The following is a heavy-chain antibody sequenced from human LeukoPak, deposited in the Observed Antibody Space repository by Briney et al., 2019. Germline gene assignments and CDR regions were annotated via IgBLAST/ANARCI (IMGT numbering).Heavy chain of an antibody. Sequence: PGGSLRLSCAASGFTFSDYYMSWIRQAPGKGLEWVSYISSSGSNIYYADSVKGRFTISRDNAKNSLYLQMNSLRAEDTAVYYCARAGLQLAPVYYYYYMDVWGKGTTVTVSS. CDR3: ARAGLQLAPVYYYYYMDV. J-gene: IGHJ6*03. CDR2: ISSSGSNI. CDR1: GFTFSDYY. V-gene: IGHV3-11*01. D-gene: IGHD5-24*01.